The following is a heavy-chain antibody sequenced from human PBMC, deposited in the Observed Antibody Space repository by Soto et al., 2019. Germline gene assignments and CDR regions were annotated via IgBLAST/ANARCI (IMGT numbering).Heavy chain of an antibody. CDR2: MNPNSGNT. CDR3: ASLKWVQKHRYYYYGMDV. Sequence: QVQLVQSGAEVKKPGASVKVSCKASGYTFTSYDINWVRQATGQGLEWMGWMNPNSGNTGYAQKFQGRVTMTRNTSISTAYMELSSLRSEDTAVYYCASLKWVQKHRYYYYGMDVWGQGTTVTVSS. CDR1: GYTFTSYD. D-gene: IGHD1-1*01. J-gene: IGHJ6*02. V-gene: IGHV1-8*01.